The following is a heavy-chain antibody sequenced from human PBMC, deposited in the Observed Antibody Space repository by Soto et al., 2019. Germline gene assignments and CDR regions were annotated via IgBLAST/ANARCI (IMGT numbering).Heavy chain of an antibody. J-gene: IGHJ3*02. V-gene: IGHV3-73*01. CDR3: TRRAIRAFDI. CDR2: IRSKANSYAT. CDR1: GFTFSGSA. Sequence: PGGSLRLSCAASGFTFSGSATHWVRQASGKGLEWVGRIRSKANSYATAYAASVKGRFTISRDDSKNTAYLQMNSLKTEDTAVYYCTRRAIRAFDIWGQGTMVTVSS.